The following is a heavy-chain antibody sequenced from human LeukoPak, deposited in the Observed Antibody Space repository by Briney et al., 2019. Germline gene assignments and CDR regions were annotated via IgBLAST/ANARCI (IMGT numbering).Heavy chain of an antibody. Sequence: SETLSLTCAVYGGSFSGYYWSWIRQPPGKGLEWIGEINHSGSTNYNPSLKSRVTISVDTSKNQFSLKLSSVTAADTAVYYCASPEGNYYPSLGAWGQGSTVTVSS. V-gene: IGHV4-34*01. CDR1: GGSFSGYY. J-gene: IGHJ6*02. CDR2: INHSGST. CDR3: ASPEGNYYPSLGA. D-gene: IGHD1-26*01.